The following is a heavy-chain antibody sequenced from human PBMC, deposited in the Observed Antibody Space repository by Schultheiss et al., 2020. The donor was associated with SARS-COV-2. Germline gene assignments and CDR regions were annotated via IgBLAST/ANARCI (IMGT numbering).Heavy chain of an antibody. Sequence: GGSLRLSCAASGFTFSSYSMNWVRQAPGKGLEWVSSISSSSSYIYYADSVKGRFTISRDNAKNSLYLQMNSLRAEDTAVYYCAKAQTRGSGWEINDYWGQGTLVTVSS. CDR3: AKAQTRGSGWEINDY. CDR1: GFTFSSYS. D-gene: IGHD6-19*01. CDR2: ISSSSSYI. V-gene: IGHV3-21*04. J-gene: IGHJ4*02.